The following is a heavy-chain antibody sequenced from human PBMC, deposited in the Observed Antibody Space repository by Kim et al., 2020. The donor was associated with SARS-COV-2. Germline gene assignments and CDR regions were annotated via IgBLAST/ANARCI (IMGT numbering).Heavy chain of an antibody. V-gene: IGHV1-3*01. CDR1: GDTFRRFP. Sequence: ASVKVSCKASGDTFRRFPLHWVRQASGQRLEWMGWINGDNGNTKYSQKFQGRLTITGDTSASTAYMELSSLRSEDTAVYYCVRVTPYYGMDVWGQGTTVTVAS. CDR3: VRVTPYYGMDV. J-gene: IGHJ6*02. D-gene: IGHD3-16*01. CDR2: INGDNGNT.